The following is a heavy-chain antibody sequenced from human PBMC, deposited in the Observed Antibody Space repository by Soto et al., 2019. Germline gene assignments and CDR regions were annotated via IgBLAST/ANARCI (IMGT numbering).Heavy chain of an antibody. D-gene: IGHD3-10*01. V-gene: IGHV3-23*01. CDR2: IGGSGAPT. CDR3: ASNLTFGSSSDY. CDR1: GFTLSNSA. J-gene: IGHJ4*02. Sequence: PGGSLRLSCAASGFTLSNSAMNWVRQAPGKGLEWVSTIGGSGAPTYYADSVRGRFTISRDNSKNTLYLQMNSLRDEPTAVYFCASNLTFGSSSDYWGQGTLVTVSS.